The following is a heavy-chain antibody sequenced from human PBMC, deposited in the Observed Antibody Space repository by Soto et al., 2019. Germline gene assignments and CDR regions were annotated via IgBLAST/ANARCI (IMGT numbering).Heavy chain of an antibody. V-gene: IGHV3-30*18. CDR2: ISSDGDDK. D-gene: IGHD6-6*01. CDR1: GFTFYNYG. CDR3: AKASMSPHQFLDH. J-gene: IGHJ4*02. Sequence: QVQLVESGGGVVQPGRSLRLSCAASGFTFYNYGMHWVRQAPGKGLEWVTTISSDGDDKYYADSVKGRFTISRDNSKNTLHLQMNGLRAEDTAIYFSAKASMSPHQFLDHWCQGTVVTVSS.